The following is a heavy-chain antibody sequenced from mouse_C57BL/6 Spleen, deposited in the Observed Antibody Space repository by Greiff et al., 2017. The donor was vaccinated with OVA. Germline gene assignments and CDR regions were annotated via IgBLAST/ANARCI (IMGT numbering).Heavy chain of an antibody. V-gene: IGHV5-16*01. D-gene: IGHD1-1*01. CDR1: GVTFSDCY. Sequence: EVMLVVSEGGLVQPGSSMRLACTASGVTFSDCYMAWVRQVPEKGLEWVANINYDGSSTYYLDSLKSRFIISRDNAKNILYLQMSSLKSEDTATYYCTRVYYSAARYFPVWATGPTVTLPS. CDR3: TRVYYSAARYFPV. J-gene: IGHJ1*03. CDR2: INYDGSST.